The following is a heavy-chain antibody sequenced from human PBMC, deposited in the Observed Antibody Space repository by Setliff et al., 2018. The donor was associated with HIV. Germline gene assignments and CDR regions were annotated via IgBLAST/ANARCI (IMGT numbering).Heavy chain of an antibody. Sequence: ASVKVSCKASGYTFAGYYIHWVRQAPGQGLEWMGWINPSSGATKNAQKFQGRVTMTRDTSISTAYMELSRLRSDDTAVYYCARDLVLLFLEATIRGFDPWGQGTLVTVSS. V-gene: IGHV1-2*02. J-gene: IGHJ5*02. D-gene: IGHD3-3*01. CDR3: ARDLVLLFLEATIRGFDP. CDR2: INPSSGAT. CDR1: GYTFAGYY.